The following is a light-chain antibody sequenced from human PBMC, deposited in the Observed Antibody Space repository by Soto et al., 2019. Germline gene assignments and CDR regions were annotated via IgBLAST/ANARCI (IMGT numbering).Light chain of an antibody. Sequence: QSVLTQPPSASGPPGQWVTISCSGSSSNIGSNTVHWYQQLPGTAPRLLIYNNHQRPSGVPDRLSASKSGTSASLALTEVQSEDEADYYCASWDDSLNAWVFGGGTKVTVL. V-gene: IGLV1-44*01. CDR3: ASWDDSLNAWV. CDR1: SSNIGSNT. J-gene: IGLJ3*02. CDR2: NNH.